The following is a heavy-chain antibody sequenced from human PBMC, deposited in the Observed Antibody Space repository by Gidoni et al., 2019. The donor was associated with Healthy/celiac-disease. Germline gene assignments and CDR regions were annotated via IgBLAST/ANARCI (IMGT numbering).Heavy chain of an antibody. Sequence: QVQLQESGPGLVKPSQTLSLTCTVSGGPISSGSYYWGWSRQPAGKGLEWIGRIYTSGSTNYNPSLKSRVTISVDTSKNQFSLKLSSVTAADTAVYYCARGRETAPFDYWGQGTLVTVSS. CDR1: GGPISSGSYY. D-gene: IGHD2-21*02. J-gene: IGHJ4*02. V-gene: IGHV4-61*02. CDR3: ARGRETAPFDY. CDR2: IYTSGST.